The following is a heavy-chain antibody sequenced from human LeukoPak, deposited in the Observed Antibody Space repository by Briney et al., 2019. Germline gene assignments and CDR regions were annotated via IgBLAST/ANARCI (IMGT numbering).Heavy chain of an antibody. CDR3: ARCPYSGRYSWLFDN. D-gene: IGHD6-13*01. J-gene: IGHJ4*01. V-gene: IGHV5-51*01. CDR1: GYHFTWNC. Sequence: GESLQISCKASGYHFTWNCIAWLRHVPGQGLEWMGFIFPGDSDTRYNPSFQGHVTISADKSETTAVLQWASLRASDTAIYYCARCPYSGRYSWLFDNWGQGTQVIVST. CDR2: IFPGDSDT.